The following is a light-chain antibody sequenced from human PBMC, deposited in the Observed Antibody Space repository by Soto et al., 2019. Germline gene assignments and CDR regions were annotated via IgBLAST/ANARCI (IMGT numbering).Light chain of an antibody. J-gene: IGKJ1*01. Sequence: DIQITQSPSTLSASVGDRVTITCRASQSISTYLAWYRHKPGEAPKLLIYKASTLERGVPSRFSGSGSGTDFTLTISSLQTDDFSTYYCQQYHSYWTFGQGTKVDIK. V-gene: IGKV1-5*03. CDR2: KAS. CDR1: QSISTY. CDR3: QQYHSYWT.